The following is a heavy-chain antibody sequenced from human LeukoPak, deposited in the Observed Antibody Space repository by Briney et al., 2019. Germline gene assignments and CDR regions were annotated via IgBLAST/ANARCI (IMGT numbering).Heavy chain of an antibody. CDR3: ARGHVWFDP. J-gene: IGHJ5*02. CDR1: GFTFSNYG. CDR2: IKQDGSEK. V-gene: IGHV3-7*05. Sequence: QPGGSLRLSCAASGFTFSNYGMTWVRQAPGKGLEWVANIKQDGSEKYYVDSVKGRFTISRDNAKNSLYLQTNSLRAEDMAVYYCARGHVWFDPWGQGTLVTVSS.